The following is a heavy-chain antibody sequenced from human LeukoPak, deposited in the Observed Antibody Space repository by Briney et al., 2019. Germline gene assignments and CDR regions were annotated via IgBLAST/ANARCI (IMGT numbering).Heavy chain of an antibody. J-gene: IGHJ4*02. CDR3: AKVRWGSDNALDS. Sequence: GGSLRLSCAASGFPFSDYGMYWVRQAPGKGLEWLAVISHDGSNKYYADSVKGRITISRDNSMNTLYLQMNSLRAEDTAVYYCAKVRWGSDNALDSWGQGTLVTVSS. CDR1: GFPFSDYG. D-gene: IGHD3-16*01. V-gene: IGHV3-30*18. CDR2: ISHDGSNK.